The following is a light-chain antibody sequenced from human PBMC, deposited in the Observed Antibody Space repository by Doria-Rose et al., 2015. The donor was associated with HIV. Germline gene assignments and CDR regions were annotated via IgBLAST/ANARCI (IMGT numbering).Light chain of an antibody. CDR3: HQYGTSWT. Sequence: TQSPGTLSLSPGERATLTCRASQSFSSTYLAWYQQKPGQAPSLLIYDGSTRSTGIPDRFSASGSGTDFTLTINRLEPEDFALYYCHQYGTSWTFGQGTKVEI. V-gene: IGKV3-20*01. J-gene: IGKJ1*01. CDR1: QSFSSTY. CDR2: DGS.